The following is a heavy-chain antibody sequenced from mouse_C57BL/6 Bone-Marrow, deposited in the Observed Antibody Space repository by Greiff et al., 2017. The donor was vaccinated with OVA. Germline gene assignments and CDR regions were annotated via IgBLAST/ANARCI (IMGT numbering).Heavy chain of an antibody. V-gene: IGHV1-81*01. Sequence: VQLQQSGAELARPGASVKLSCKASGYTFTSYGISWVKQRTGQGLEWIGEIYPRSGNTYYTEKFKGKATLTADKSSSTAYRELRSLTSEDSAVYFCARGLSSPWFAYWGQGTLVTVSA. D-gene: IGHD1-1*01. CDR2: IYPRSGNT. CDR3: ARGLSSPWFAY. CDR1: GYTFTSYG. J-gene: IGHJ3*01.